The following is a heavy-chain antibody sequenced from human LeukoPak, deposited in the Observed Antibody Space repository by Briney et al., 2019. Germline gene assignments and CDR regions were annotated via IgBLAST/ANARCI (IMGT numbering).Heavy chain of an antibody. CDR1: GFTFSSCS. J-gene: IGHJ5*02. D-gene: IGHD3-10*01. CDR3: ASSGTGSYINWFDP. V-gene: IGHV3-48*04. Sequence: GGSLRLSCAASGFTFSSCSMNWVRQAPGKGLEWVSYISSRSSTIYYADSVKGRFTISRDNAKNSLYLQMNSLRAEDTAVYYCASSGTGSYINWFDPWGQGTLVTVSS. CDR2: ISSRSSTI.